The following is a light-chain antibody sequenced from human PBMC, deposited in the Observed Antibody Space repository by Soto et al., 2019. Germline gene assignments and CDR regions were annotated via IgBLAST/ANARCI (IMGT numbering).Light chain of an antibody. CDR1: SSDVGGYNY. CDR2: EVT. Sequence: QSALTQPPSSSGSPGQSVTISCTGTSSDVGGYNYVSWYQQHPGKAPKLMIYEVTKRPPGVPDRFAGSKSGNTASLTVSGLQAEDEAVYYCSSYAGSNNLKVFGTGTKVTVL. J-gene: IGLJ1*01. V-gene: IGLV2-8*01. CDR3: SSYAGSNNLKV.